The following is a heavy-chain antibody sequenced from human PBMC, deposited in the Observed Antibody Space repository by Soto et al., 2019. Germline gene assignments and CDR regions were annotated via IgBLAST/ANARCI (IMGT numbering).Heavy chain of an antibody. CDR3: ARSVGSYGQNWFDP. J-gene: IGHJ5*02. V-gene: IGHV1-18*01. CDR1: GYTFTSYG. Sequence: ASVKVSFKASGYTFTSYGISWLRQAPGQGLEWMGWISAYNGNTNYAQKLQGRVTMTTDTSTSTAYMELRSLRSDDTAVYYCARSVGSYGQNWFDPWGQGTLVTVSS. D-gene: IGHD1-26*01. CDR2: ISAYNGNT.